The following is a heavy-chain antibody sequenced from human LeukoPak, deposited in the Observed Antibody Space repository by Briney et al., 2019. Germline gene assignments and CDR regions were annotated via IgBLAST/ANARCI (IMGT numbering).Heavy chain of an antibody. CDR2: IESDGSRT. V-gene: IGHV3-74*01. D-gene: IGHD6-13*01. J-gene: IGHJ1*01. Sequence: GGSLRLSCAASGFTFSNCWMHWVRQAPGKGLEWVSRIESDGSRTRYADSVKGRFTISRDNAKNTLYLQMNSLAVEDTAVYYCTTPAAGPRAEYSQYWGQGTLVTVSP. CDR3: TTPAAGPRAEYSQY. CDR1: GFTFSNCW.